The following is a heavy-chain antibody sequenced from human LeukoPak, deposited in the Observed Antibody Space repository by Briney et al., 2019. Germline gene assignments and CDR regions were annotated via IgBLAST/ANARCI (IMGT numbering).Heavy chain of an antibody. CDR1: GGSISSGDYY. J-gene: IGHJ6*02. D-gene: IGHD3-10*01. V-gene: IGHV4-30-4*01. Sequence: SETLSLTCTVSGGSISSGDYYWSWIRQPPGKGLEWIGYIYYSGSTYYNPSLKSRVTLSVDTSKNQFSLKLSSVTAADTAVYYCARGGYYGSGRYIYYYYGMDVWGQGTTVTVSS. CDR2: IYYSGST. CDR3: ARGGYYGSGRYIYYYYGMDV.